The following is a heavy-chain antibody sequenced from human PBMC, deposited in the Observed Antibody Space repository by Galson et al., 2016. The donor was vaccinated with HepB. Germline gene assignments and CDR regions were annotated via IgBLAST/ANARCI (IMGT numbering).Heavy chain of an antibody. J-gene: IGHJ3*02. CDR1: GFTFSSYA. V-gene: IGHV3-33*01. CDR2: IWFDGSNK. D-gene: IGHD2-15*01. Sequence: SLRLSCAASGFTFSSYAMHWVRQAPGKGLEWVAVIWFDGSNKNYVDSVRGRFTISRDNSKNTLYRQMNTLRAEDTAVYYCARGTFCSGDSCYSPALDMWGQGTMVTVSS. CDR3: ARGTFCSGDSCYSPALDM.